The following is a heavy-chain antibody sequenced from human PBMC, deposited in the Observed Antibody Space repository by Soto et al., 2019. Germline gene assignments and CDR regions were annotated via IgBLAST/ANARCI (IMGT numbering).Heavy chain of an antibody. J-gene: IGHJ5*02. V-gene: IGHV4-30-2*01. Sequence: PSETLSLTCTVSGASISSGGYSWSWLRRPPGKGLEWIGYIYPDGTSYYNQALKRRVTIAMDTSKNQFSLKLTSVTAADTAMYFCARGTTARFDPWGQGTQVTVSS. CDR2: IYPDGTS. CDR1: GASISSGGYS. CDR3: ARGTTARFDP. D-gene: IGHD5-18*01.